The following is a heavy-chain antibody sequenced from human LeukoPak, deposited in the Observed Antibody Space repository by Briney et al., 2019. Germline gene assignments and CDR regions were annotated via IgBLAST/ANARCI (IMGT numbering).Heavy chain of an antibody. V-gene: IGHV3-23*01. CDR2: ISGSGGST. D-gene: IGHD6-13*01. CDR3: AKDWDSSSWTENYFDY. J-gene: IGHJ4*02. CDR1: GFTFSSYA. Sequence: GSLRLSCAASGFTFSSYAMSWVRQAPGKGLEWVSAISGSGGSTYYADSVKGRFTISRDNSKNTLYLQMNSLRAEDTAVYYCAKDWDSSSWTENYFDYWGQGTLVTVSS.